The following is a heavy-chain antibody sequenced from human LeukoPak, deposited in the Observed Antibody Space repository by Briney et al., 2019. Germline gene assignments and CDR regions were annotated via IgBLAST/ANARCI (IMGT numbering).Heavy chain of an antibody. J-gene: IGHJ4*02. D-gene: IGHD3-22*01. CDR3: AREYPPRYYYDSSGYLDY. Sequence: PGGPLRLSCAGAGFTFSSYGMHWVRQAPGKGLEWVAVIWYDGSNKYYADSVKGRFTISRDNSKNTLYLQMNSLRAGDTAVYYCAREYPPRYYYDSSGYLDYWGQGTLVTVSS. CDR1: GFTFSSYG. CDR2: IWYDGSNK. V-gene: IGHV3-33*08.